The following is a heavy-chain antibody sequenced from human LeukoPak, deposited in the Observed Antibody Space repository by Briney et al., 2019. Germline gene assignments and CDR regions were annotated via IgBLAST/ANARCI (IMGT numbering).Heavy chain of an antibody. D-gene: IGHD3-3*01. CDR2: ISGSGGST. CDR3: AKSYDTSTSPDH. CDR1: GFTFSSYA. V-gene: IGHV3-23*01. Sequence: PGGSLRLSCAASGFTFSSYAVHWVRQAPGKGLEWVSAISGSGGSTYYADSVKGRFTISRDNSKNTLYLQMNSLRAEDTAVYYCAKSYDTSTSPDHWGQGILVSVSS. J-gene: IGHJ5*02.